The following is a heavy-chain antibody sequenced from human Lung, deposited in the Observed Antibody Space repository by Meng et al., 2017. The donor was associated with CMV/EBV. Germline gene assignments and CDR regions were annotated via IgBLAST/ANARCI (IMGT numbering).Heavy chain of an antibody. CDR3: ARDRFRTVRGLFSY. J-gene: IGHJ4*02. D-gene: IGHD3-10*01. CDR2: INPNSVGT. CDR1: GHSFTDYY. V-gene: IGHV1-2*02. Sequence: ASXXVSXKPSGHSFTDYYIHWVRQAPGQGLEWMGWINPNSVGTNYAENFQGRVTMTRDTSISTASMELNRLRSEDTAVYYCARDRFRTVRGLFSYWGQGPLVTVSS.